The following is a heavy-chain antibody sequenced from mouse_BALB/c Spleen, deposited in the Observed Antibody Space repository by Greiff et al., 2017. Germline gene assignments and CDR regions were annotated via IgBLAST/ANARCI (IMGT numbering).Heavy chain of an antibody. D-gene: IGHD1-2*01. CDR3: ARRGGPYYGVDD. J-gene: IGHJ2*01. Sequence: EVQLQESGPELVKPGASVKMSCKASGYTFTSYVMHWVKQKPGQGLEWIGSINPYNDGTKYNEKFKGKATLTSDKSSSTAYMELSSLTSEDSAVYDCARRGGPYYGVDDWGKGTTLTGSS. CDR1: GYTFTSYV. V-gene: IGHV1-14*01. CDR2: INPYNDGT.